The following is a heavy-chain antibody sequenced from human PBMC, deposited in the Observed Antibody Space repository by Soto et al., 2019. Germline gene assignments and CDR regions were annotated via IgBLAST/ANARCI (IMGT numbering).Heavy chain of an antibody. CDR2: IRDRAYNYAT. CDR1: GVVFKESS. CDR3: TRLISAAQDY. J-gene: IGHJ4*02. Sequence: GGSLRLSCVASGVVFKESSIHWVRPASGKGQECGGGIRDRAYNYATEYKASVKGSFTISRDDSTNTAYLQMNSLRTEDTAIYYCTRLISAAQDYWGQGTLVTVSS. V-gene: IGHV3-73*01. D-gene: IGHD3-10*01.